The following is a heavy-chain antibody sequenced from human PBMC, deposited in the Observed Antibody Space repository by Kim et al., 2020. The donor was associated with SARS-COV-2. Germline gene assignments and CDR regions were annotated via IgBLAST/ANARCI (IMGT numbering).Heavy chain of an antibody. D-gene: IGHD3-22*01. CDR1: GGSISSSSYY. Sequence: SETLSLTCTVSGGSISSSSYYWGWIRQPPGKGLEWIGSIYYSGSTYYNPSLKSRVTISVDTSKNQFSLKLSSVTAADTAVYYCARAYYYDSSGFQWWFDPWGQGTLVTVSS. CDR2: IYYSGST. J-gene: IGHJ5*02. CDR3: ARAYYYDSSGFQWWFDP. V-gene: IGHV4-39*07.